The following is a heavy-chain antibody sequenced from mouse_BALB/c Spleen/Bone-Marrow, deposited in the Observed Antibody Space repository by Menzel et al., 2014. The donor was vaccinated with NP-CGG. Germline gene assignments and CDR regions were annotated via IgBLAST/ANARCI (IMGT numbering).Heavy chain of an antibody. J-gene: IGHJ3*01. CDR1: GFNIKDPY. Sequence: VQLQQSEAELVKPGASVKLSCTTSGFNIKDPYIHWVKQRPEQGLEWIGRIDPANYNTQYDPKFQGKATITADTPSNAAYLQLNSLTSEDTAVYYCATLTGTFDYWGQGTPVTVSA. D-gene: IGHD4-1*01. CDR3: ATLTGTFDY. CDR2: IDPANYNT. V-gene: IGHV14-3*02.